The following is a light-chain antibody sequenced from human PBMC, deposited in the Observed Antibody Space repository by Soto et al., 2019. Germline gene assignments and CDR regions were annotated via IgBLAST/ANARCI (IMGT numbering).Light chain of an antibody. CDR3: QQYGSSHRT. CDR2: GAS. J-gene: IGKJ1*01. CDR1: QSVSSSY. V-gene: IGKV3-20*01. Sequence: EIVLTQSPGTLSLSPGERATLSCRASQSVSSSYLAWYQQKPGQAPRLLIYGASSRATGIPNRFSGSGSGTDFTLTIRRLEPEDFAVYYCQQYGSSHRTFGQGS.